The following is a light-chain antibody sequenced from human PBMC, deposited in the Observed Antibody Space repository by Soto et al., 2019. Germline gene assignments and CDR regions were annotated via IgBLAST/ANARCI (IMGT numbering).Light chain of an antibody. CDR1: SSDVGAYNR. CDR2: GVS. V-gene: IGLV2-14*03. CDR3: SSITTSSTYV. J-gene: IGLJ1*01. Sequence: QSALTQPASVSGSPGQSITISCTGSSSDVGAYNRVSWYQQHPGKAPKLIIHGVSNRPSGISNRFSDSKSGSTASLTISGLQPEDEAEYYCSSITTSSTYVFGTGTKLTVL.